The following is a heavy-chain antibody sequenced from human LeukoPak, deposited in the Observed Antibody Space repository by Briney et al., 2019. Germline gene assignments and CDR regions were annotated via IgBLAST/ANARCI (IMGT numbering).Heavy chain of an antibody. CDR3: ARHRGRYYDSGSYYYFDY. J-gene: IGHJ4*02. D-gene: IGHD3-10*01. CDR1: GGSISSSGYY. V-gene: IGHV4-39*02. Sequence: SETLSLTCTVSGGSISSSGYYWGWIRQPPGKGLEWVGSVYYTGSTFYNPSLKSRVTTSVDTSKNHFSLSLSSVTAADTAVYYCARHRGRYYDSGSYYYFDYWGQGTLVTVSS. CDR2: VYYTGST.